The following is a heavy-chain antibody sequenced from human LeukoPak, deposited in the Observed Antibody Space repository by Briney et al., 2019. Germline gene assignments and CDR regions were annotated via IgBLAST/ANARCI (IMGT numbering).Heavy chain of an antibody. CDR2: IYPDDSDT. Sequence: GESLKISFKGSGYSFTSYWIGWVRQMPGKGLEWMGIIYPDDSDTRYSPSFQGQVTISADKSISTAYLQWSSLKASDTAMYYCARSLVMVRASKRGGEANWFDPWGQGTLVTVSP. CDR1: GYSFTSYW. J-gene: IGHJ5*02. D-gene: IGHD3-10*01. CDR3: ARSLVMVRASKRGGEANWFDP. V-gene: IGHV5-51*01.